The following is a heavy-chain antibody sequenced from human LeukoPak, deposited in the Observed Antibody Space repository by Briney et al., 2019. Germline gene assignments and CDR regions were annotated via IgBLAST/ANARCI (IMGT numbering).Heavy chain of an antibody. CDR3: TKDGYSSSWYAFDY. D-gene: IGHD6-13*01. J-gene: IGHJ4*02. CDR1: GFTFSSYA. V-gene: IGHV3-23*01. Sequence: GGSLRLSCAASGFTFSSYATSWVRQAPGKGLEWVSAISGSGGSTYYADSVKGRFTISRDNSKNTLYLQMNSLRAEDTAVYYCTKDGYSSSWYAFDYWGQGTLVTVSS. CDR2: ISGSGGST.